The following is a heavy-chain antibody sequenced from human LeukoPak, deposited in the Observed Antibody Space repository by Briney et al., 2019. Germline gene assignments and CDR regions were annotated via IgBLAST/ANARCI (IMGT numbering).Heavy chain of an antibody. CDR2: IKTKTDGGTT. V-gene: IGHV3-15*01. J-gene: IGHJ4*02. D-gene: IGHD1-26*01. CDR1: GFTFSNAW. CDR3: TTGEGATLFDY. Sequence: GGSLRLSCAASGFTFSNAWMSWDRQAPGKGLEWVGRIKTKTDGGTTDYTAPVKGRFTISRDDSKNTLYLQMNSLKIEDTAVYYCTTGEGATLFDYWGQGTLVTVSS.